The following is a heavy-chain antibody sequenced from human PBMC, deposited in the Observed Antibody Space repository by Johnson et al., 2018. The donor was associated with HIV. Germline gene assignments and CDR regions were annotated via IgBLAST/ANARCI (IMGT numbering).Heavy chain of an antibody. V-gene: IGHV3-30-3*01. CDR3: ARRLGQYGGKYYVSADAFDI. Sequence: QVQLVESGGGVVQPGRSLRLSCAASGFTFSSYAMHWVRQAPGKGLEWVAVISYDGSNKYYADSVKGRFTISRDNSKNTLYLQMNSRRAEDTAVYYCARRLGQYGGKYYVSADAFDIWGRGTMVTVSS. D-gene: IGHD3-16*01. J-gene: IGHJ3*02. CDR1: GFTFSSYA. CDR2: ISYDGSNK.